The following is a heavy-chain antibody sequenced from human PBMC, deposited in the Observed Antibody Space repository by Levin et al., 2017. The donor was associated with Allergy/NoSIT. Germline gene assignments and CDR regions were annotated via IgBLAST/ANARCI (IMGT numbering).Heavy chain of an antibody. CDR1: GYSFTSYW. Sequence: KVSCQGSGYSFTSYWIGWVRQMPGKGLEWMGIIYPDDSDTRYSPSFQGQVTISADKSISTAYLQWSSLKASDTAIYYCARRGTRDYYYYMDVWGKGTTVTVSS. D-gene: IGHD1-1*01. CDR3: ARRGTRDYYYYMDV. J-gene: IGHJ6*03. CDR2: IYPDDSDT. V-gene: IGHV5-51*01.